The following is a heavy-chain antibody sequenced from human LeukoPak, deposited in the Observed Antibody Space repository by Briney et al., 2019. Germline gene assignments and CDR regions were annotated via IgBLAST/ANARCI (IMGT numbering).Heavy chain of an antibody. CDR1: GGSISSYY. Sequence: SETLSLTCTVSGGSISSYYWSWIRQPPGKGLEWIGYIYYSGSTNYNPSLKSRVTISVDTSKNQFSLKLSSVTAADTAVYYCARGVAAAGDFYYYYVDVWGKGTTVTVSS. V-gene: IGHV4-59*01. J-gene: IGHJ6*03. CDR2: IYYSGST. D-gene: IGHD6-13*01. CDR3: ARGVAAAGDFYYYYVDV.